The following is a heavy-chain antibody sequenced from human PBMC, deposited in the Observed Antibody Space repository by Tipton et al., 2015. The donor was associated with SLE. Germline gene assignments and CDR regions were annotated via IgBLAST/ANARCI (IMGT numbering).Heavy chain of an antibody. CDR3: ARTYDFWNGYDNFRMDV. CDR1: GYSFIDYY. CDR2: INPNSGGT. Sequence: QLVQSGPEVKKPGASVKVSCQASGYSFIDYYMHWVRQAPGQGLEWMGRINPNSGGTSFAQKFQGRVTMSRDTSTSTAYMELNRLRSDDTAVYYCARTYDFWNGYDNFRMDVWGQGTAVTVSS. D-gene: IGHD3-3*01. J-gene: IGHJ6*02. V-gene: IGHV1-2*06.